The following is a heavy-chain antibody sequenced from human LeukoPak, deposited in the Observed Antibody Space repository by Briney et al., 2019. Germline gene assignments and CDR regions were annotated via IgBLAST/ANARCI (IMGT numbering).Heavy chain of an antibody. CDR2: ISWNSGSI. CDR1: GFTFDDYA. CDR3: AKTWSSYYGMDV. Sequence: PGRSLRLSCAASGFTFDDYAMHWVRQAQGKGLEWVSGISWNSGSIGYADSVKGRFTISRDNAKNSLYLQMNSLRAEDTALYYYAKTWSSYYGMDVWGQGTTVTVSS. V-gene: IGHV3-9*01. D-gene: IGHD1-26*01. J-gene: IGHJ6*02.